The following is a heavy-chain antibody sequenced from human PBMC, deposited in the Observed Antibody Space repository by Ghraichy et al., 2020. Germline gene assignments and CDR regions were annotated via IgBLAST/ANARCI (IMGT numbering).Heavy chain of an antibody. CDR2: IIPIFGTA. J-gene: IGHJ4*02. D-gene: IGHD2-15*01. CDR3: ATESPLGYCSGGSCYFNY. CDR1: GGTFSSYA. V-gene: IGHV1-69*13. Sequence: SVKVSCKASGGTFSSYAISWVRQAPGQGLEWMGGIIPIFGTANYAQKFQGRVTITADESTSTAYMELSSLRSEDTAVYYCATESPLGYCSGGSCYFNYWGQGTLVTVSS.